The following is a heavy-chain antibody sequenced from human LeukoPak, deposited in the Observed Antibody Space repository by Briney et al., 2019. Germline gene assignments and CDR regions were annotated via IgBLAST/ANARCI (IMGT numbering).Heavy chain of an antibody. CDR2: ISGSGGST. V-gene: IGHV3-23*01. CDR3: AKLALHIVVVTATTPTDY. CDR1: EFTFSSYA. J-gene: IGHJ4*02. Sequence: GGSLRLSCAASEFTFSSYAMSWVRQAPGKGLEWVSAISGSGGSTYYADSVKGRFTISRDNSKNTLYLQMNSLRAEDTAVYYCAKLALHIVVVTATTPTDYWGQGTLVTVSS. D-gene: IGHD2-21*02.